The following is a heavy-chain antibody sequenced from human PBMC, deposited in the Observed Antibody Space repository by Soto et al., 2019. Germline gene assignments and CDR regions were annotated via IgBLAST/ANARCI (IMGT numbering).Heavy chain of an antibody. V-gene: IGHV4-30-2*01. CDR3: ARWGNNLDP. CDR1: GGSISSGGYS. CDR2: IYYSGST. D-gene: IGHD3-16*01. Sequence: SETLSLTCAVSGGSISSGGYSWSWIRQPPGKGLEWIGYIYYSGSTYYNPSLKSRVTISVDTSKNQFSLKLNSVTAADTAVYYCARWGNNLDPWGQGTLVTVSS. J-gene: IGHJ5*02.